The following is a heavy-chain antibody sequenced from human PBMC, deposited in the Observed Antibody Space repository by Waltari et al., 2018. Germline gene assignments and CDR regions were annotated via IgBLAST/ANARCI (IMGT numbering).Heavy chain of an antibody. J-gene: IGHJ5*02. D-gene: IGHD2-2*01. CDR2: ISANSERR. Sequence: EEQRLESGGSLVQPGGSVTLSGAGSGFDFRAYPINWVRQAPGRGLELVSEISANSERRWCAEGIEGRFTLSRNNSRNTLYLQMRNLRDENTCLYYWARPMFSSSPWFNLWGQGTQVTVSS. V-gene: IGHV3-23*01. CDR3: ARPMFSSSPWFNL. CDR1: GFDFRAYP.